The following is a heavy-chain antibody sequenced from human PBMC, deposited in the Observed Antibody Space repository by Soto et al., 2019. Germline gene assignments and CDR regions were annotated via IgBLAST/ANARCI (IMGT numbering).Heavy chain of an antibody. V-gene: IGHV3-21*01. Sequence: NPGGSLRLSCAASGFTVSDKYMSWVRQAPGKGLEWVSTISSNSAYIYYTDALRGRFTISRDNAKNSLHLQMNSLRAEDTAVYYCTRDASRDSSARGWFDPWGPGTLVTVSS. CDR2: ISSNSAYI. D-gene: IGHD6-13*01. CDR1: GFTVSDKY. CDR3: TRDASRDSSARGWFDP. J-gene: IGHJ5*02.